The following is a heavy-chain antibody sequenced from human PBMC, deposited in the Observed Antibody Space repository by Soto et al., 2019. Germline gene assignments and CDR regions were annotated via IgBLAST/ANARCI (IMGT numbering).Heavy chain of an antibody. D-gene: IGHD3-22*01. CDR3: ASEWGYYDSSGYGY. CDR2: ISYDGSNK. J-gene: IGHJ4*02. Sequence: QAQLVESGGGVVQPGRSLRLSCAASGFTFSSYGMHWVRQAPGKGLEWVAVISYDGSNKYYADSVKGRFTISRDNSKNTLYLQMNSLRAEDTAVYYCASEWGYYDSSGYGYWGQGTLVTVSS. CDR1: GFTFSSYG. V-gene: IGHV3-30*03.